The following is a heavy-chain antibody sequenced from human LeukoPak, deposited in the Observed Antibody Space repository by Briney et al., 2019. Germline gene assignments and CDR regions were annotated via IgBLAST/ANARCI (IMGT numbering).Heavy chain of an antibody. V-gene: IGHV4-31*03. CDR1: GGPITRGGYY. J-gene: IGHJ5*02. Sequence: SQTLSLTCSVSGGPITRGGYYWSWIRHLPGKGLEWIGYIFSRGSTSYNPSLRSRVTVSFDTSKNQFFLNLSSVTAADTAIYYCAREAWAGTLSGWFDPWGQGTLVTVSS. CDR2: IFSRGST. D-gene: IGHD1-7*01. CDR3: AREAWAGTLSGWFDP.